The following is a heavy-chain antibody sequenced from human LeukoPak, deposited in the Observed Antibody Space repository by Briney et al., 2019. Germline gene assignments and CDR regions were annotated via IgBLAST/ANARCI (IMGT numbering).Heavy chain of an antibody. CDR2: ISAYNGNT. D-gene: IGHD3-10*01. CDR3: AKDPSGFGELFQGYFDY. CDR1: GYTFTSYG. Sequence: ASVKVSCKASGYTFTSYGLSWVRQAPGQGLEWMGWISAYNGNTNYAQMLQGRVTMTTGTSTSTAYMDLRSLRSDDTAVYYCAKDPSGFGELFQGYFDYWGQGTLVTVSS. V-gene: IGHV1-18*01. J-gene: IGHJ4*02.